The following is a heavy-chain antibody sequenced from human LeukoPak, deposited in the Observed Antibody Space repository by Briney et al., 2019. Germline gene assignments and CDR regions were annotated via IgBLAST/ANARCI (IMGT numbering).Heavy chain of an antibody. Sequence: PAETLSLTCAVYGGSFSGYYWSWIRQPPGKGLERIGEINHSGSTNYNPSLKSRVTISVDTSKNQFSLKLSSVTAADTAVYYCARGRTTETTFYYYHGMDVWGQGTTVTVSS. D-gene: IGHD4-11*01. CDR1: GGSFSGYY. V-gene: IGHV4-34*01. CDR3: ARGRTTETTFYYYHGMDV. CDR2: INHSGST. J-gene: IGHJ6*02.